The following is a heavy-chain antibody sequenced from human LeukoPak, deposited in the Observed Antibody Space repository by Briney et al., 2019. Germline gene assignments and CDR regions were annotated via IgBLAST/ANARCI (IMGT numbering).Heavy chain of an antibody. CDR1: GFTVSSNY. CDR3: ARGVFDY. V-gene: IGHV3-7*01. J-gene: IGHJ4*02. Sequence: GGSLRLSCAASGFTVSSNYMSWVRQAPGKGLEWVANIKEDGSEKFHVGSVRGRFTISRDNAKNSLYLQMNSLRAEDTAVYYCARGVFDYWGQGTLVTVSS. CDR2: IKEDGSEK.